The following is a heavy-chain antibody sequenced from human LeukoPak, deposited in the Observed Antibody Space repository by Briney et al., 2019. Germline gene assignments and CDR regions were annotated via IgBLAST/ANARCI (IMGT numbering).Heavy chain of an antibody. V-gene: IGHV3-30*18. CDR2: ISYDGSNK. J-gene: IGHJ4*02. Sequence: GGSLRLSCAASGFTFSSYGMHWVRQAPGKGLEWVAVISYDGSNKYYADSVKGRFTISRDNSKNTLYLQMNSLRAEDTAVYYCAKVNYWGQGTLVTVSS. CDR1: GFTFSSYG. CDR3: AKVNY. D-gene: IGHD3-22*01.